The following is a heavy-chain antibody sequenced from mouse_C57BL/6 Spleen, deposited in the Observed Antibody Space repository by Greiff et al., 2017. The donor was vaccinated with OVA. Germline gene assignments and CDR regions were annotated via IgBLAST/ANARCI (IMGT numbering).Heavy chain of an antibody. CDR2: ISTGGSYT. CDR3: ARVYGSSYGGYFDY. D-gene: IGHD1-1*01. J-gene: IGHJ2*01. Sequence: EVQLKESGGDLVKPGGSLKLSCAASGFTFSSYGMSWVRQTPDQRLEWVATISTGGSYTYYPDSVKGRFTISRDNAKNTLYLQMSSLKSEDTAMYYCARVYGSSYGGYFDYWGQGTTLTVSS. V-gene: IGHV5-6*01. CDR1: GFTFSSYG.